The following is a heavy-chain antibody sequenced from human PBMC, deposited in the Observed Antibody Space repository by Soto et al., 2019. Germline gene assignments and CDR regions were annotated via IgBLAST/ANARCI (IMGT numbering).Heavy chain of an antibody. CDR2: INADNGDS. Sequence: QVQLVQSGAEVKKPGASVKVSCNPSGYAFTSYTMHWVRQAPGQGLEWMGWINADNGDSKSSQKFQGRVTITRDTSASIAYMELSSLRSEDTAVYYCARDTGSGLRVEPWISEYWGQGTLVTVSS. V-gene: IGHV1-3*01. D-gene: IGHD2-15*01. CDR3: ARDTGSGLRVEPWISEY. J-gene: IGHJ4*02. CDR1: GYAFTSYT.